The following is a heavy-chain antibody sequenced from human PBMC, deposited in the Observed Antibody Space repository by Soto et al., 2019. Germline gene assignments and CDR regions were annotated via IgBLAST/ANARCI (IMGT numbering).Heavy chain of an antibody. CDR2: ITPIFGTA. V-gene: IGHV1-69*13. CDR1: GGTFSSYA. J-gene: IGHJ4*02. D-gene: IGHD6-6*01. CDR3: ARARYPPEYSSSLNYFDY. Sequence: GASVKVSCTASGGTFSSYAISWVRQAPGQGLEWMGGITPIFGTANYAQKFQGRVTINADESTSTAYMELSSLRSEDSAVYYCARARYPPEYSSSLNYFDYWGQGALVRVSS.